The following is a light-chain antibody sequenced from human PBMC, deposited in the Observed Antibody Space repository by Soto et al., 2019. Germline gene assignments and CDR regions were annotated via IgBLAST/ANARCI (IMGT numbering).Light chain of an antibody. V-gene: IGKV3-11*01. CDR1: QSVSNY. CDR2: DSS. CDR3: QQRSVWPLT. J-gene: IGKJ4*01. Sequence: EIVLTQFPATLSLSPGDGATLSCRASQSVSNYLAWYQQKRGQAPRLLIYDSSHGATGVPARFSGSGSGTDFSLIISSLEPEDFAVYYCQQRSVWPLTFGGGTKVEIK.